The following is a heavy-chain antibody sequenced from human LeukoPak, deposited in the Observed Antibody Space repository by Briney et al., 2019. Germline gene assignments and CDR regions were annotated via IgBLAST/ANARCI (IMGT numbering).Heavy chain of an antibody. Sequence: ASVKVSXKASGYTFTSYDINWMRQATGQGLEWMGWMNPNSGNTGYAQKFQGRVTITRNTSISTAYMELSSLRSEDTAVYYCARGVRPCSSTSCYGVDYWGQGTLVTVSS. CDR3: ARGVRPCSSTSCYGVDY. D-gene: IGHD2-2*01. V-gene: IGHV1-8*03. CDR1: GYTFTSYD. J-gene: IGHJ4*02. CDR2: MNPNSGNT.